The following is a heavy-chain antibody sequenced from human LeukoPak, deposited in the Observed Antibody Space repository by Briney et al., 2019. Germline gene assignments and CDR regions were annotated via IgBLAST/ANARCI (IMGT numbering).Heavy chain of an antibody. V-gene: IGHV4-34*01. D-gene: IGHD4-23*01. CDR3: ARDPTTVVTTPYYFDF. Sequence: SETLSLTCAVHGGSFSGYHWNWIRQSPGKGLEWIGEINDRGHTNYNPSLESRITISVDTSKKQFSLNLSSVTAADTAVYYCARDPTTVVTTPYYFDFWGQGTRVTVSS. CDR1: GGSFSGYH. CDR2: INDRGHT. J-gene: IGHJ4*02.